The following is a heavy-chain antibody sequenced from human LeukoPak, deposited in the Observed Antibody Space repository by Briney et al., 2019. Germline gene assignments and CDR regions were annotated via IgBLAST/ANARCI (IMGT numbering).Heavy chain of an antibody. V-gene: IGHV3-74*01. D-gene: IGHD6-6*01. CDR3: ARVYISSSYFDY. Sequence: GGSLRLSCVASGFTLNKYWMHWVRHAPGKGLVWVSRMNIDGTSTSYADSVTGRFTISRDNARNKVYLQMNSLRVEDTAVYYCARVYISSSYFDYWGQGTLVTVSS. J-gene: IGHJ4*02. CDR1: GFTLNKYW. CDR2: MNIDGTST.